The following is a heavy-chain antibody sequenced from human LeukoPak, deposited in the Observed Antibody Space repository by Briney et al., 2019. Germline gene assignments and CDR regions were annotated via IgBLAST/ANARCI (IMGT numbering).Heavy chain of an antibody. Sequence: VASVKASCKASGYTFTSYYMHWVRQAPGQGLEWMGIINPSGGSTTYAQKFQGRVTMTRDTSTSTVYMELSSLRSEDTAVFYCARGGSLAAAPHRYYFDYWGQGTPVTVSS. CDR1: GYTFTSYY. CDR2: INPSGGST. D-gene: IGHD6-19*01. CDR3: ARGGSLAAAPHRYYFDY. V-gene: IGHV1-46*01. J-gene: IGHJ4*02.